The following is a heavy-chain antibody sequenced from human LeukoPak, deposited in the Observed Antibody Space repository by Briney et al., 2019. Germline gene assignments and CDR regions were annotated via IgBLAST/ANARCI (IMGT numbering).Heavy chain of an antibody. D-gene: IGHD3-22*01. CDR1: GFTVGSYW. CDR2: IKSDGNT. CDR3: ARAPSEIGGYYPEYFRH. J-gene: IGHJ1*01. Sequence: PGGSLRLSCAASGFTVGSYWMHWVRQGPGKGLVWVSRIKSDGNTNYADSVKGRFTISRDNAKNTVSLQMNSLRAEDTGVYYCARAPSEIGGYYPEYFRHWGQGTLVTVSS. V-gene: IGHV3-74*01.